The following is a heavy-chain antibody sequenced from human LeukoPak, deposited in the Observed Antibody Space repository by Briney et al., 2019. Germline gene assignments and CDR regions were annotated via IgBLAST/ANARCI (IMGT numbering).Heavy chain of an antibody. CDR1: GGSFSGYY. V-gene: IGHV4-34*01. CDR3: ARARRFFDY. Sequence: SETLSLTCAVYGGSFSGYYWSWIRQPPGKGLEWIGEINHSGSTNYNPSLKSRVTMSVDTSKNQFSLKLSSVTAADTAVYYCARARRFFDYWGQGTLVTVSS. J-gene: IGHJ4*02. CDR2: INHSGST.